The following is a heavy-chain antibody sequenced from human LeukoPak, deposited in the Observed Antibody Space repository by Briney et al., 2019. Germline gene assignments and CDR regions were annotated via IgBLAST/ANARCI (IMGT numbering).Heavy chain of an antibody. V-gene: IGHV1-8*01. Sequence: ASVKVSCKASGYTFTSYDINWVRQATGQGLEWMGWMNPNSGNTGYAQKFQDRVTMTRNTSISTAYMELSSLRSEDTAVYYCAIGVAAAGIVGDYWGQGTLVTVSS. J-gene: IGHJ4*02. CDR2: MNPNSGNT. CDR3: AIGVAAAGIVGDY. CDR1: GYTFTSYD. D-gene: IGHD6-13*01.